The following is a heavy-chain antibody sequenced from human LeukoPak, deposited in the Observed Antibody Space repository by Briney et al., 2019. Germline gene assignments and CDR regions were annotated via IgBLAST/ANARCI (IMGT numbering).Heavy chain of an antibody. CDR2: INSDGSST. D-gene: IGHD3-10*01. Sequence: GGSLRLSCAASKFTFNTYWMHWVRQAPGKGLEWVSRINSDGSSTDYADSVKGRFTISRDNAKNTLYLQMNSLRAEDTAVYYCASRGYHFGSGIGYWGQGSLVTVSS. CDR1: KFTFNTYW. J-gene: IGHJ4*02. CDR3: ASRGYHFGSGIGY. V-gene: IGHV3-74*01.